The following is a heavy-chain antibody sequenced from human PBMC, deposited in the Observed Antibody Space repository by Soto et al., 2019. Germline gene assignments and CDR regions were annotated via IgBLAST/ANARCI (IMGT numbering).Heavy chain of an antibody. CDR1: GFTFSSYG. J-gene: IGHJ3*02. Sequence: GGSLRLSCAASGFTFSSYGMHWVRQAPGKGLEWVAVISYDGSNKYYADSVKGRFTISRDNSKNTLYLQMNSLRAEDTAVYYCAKDTTMIVVARGAFDIWGQGTMVTVSS. D-gene: IGHD3-22*01. CDR2: ISYDGSNK. CDR3: AKDTTMIVVARGAFDI. V-gene: IGHV3-30*18.